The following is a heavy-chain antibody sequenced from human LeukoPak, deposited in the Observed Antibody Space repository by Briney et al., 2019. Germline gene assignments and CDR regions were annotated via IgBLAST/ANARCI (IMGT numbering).Heavy chain of an antibody. J-gene: IGHJ4*02. CDR1: GYTFTSYD. V-gene: IGHV1-8*03. CDR2: MNPNSGNT. D-gene: IGHD3-3*01. Sequence: GASVKVSCKASGYTFTSYDINWVRQATGQGLEWMGWMNPNSGNTGYAQKFQGRVTITRNTSISTAYMELSSLRSDDTAVYYCARVKAQGVLRFLEWLRNFDYWGQGTLVTVSS. CDR3: ARVKAQGVLRFLEWLRNFDY.